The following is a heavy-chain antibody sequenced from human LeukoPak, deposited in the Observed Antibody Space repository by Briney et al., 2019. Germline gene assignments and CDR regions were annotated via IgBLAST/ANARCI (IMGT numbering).Heavy chain of an antibody. D-gene: IGHD1-1*01. J-gene: IGHJ6*02. CDR1: GFTFSSYS. CDR3: ARGLRRQLELRPTPDYYYGMDV. V-gene: IGHV3-21*04. Sequence: PGGSLRLSCAASGFTFSSYSMNWVRQAPGKGLEWVSSISSSSSYIYYADSVKGRFTISRDNAKNSLYLQMNSLRAEDTAVYYCARGLRRQLELRPTPDYYYGMDVWGQGTTVTVSS. CDR2: ISSSSSYI.